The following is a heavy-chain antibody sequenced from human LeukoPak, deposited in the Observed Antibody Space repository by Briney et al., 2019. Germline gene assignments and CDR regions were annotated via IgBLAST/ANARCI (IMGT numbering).Heavy chain of an antibody. CDR1: GYSISSGYY. V-gene: IGHV4-38-2*02. J-gene: IGHJ4*02. CDR2: IYHSGST. Sequence: PSETLSLTCTVSGYSISSGYYWGWIRQPPGKGLEWIGSIYHSGSTYYNPSLKSRVTISVDTSKNQFSLELSSVTAADTAVYYCARGQWLVPGGGRYFDYWGQGTLVTVSS. CDR3: ARGQWLVPGGGRYFDY. D-gene: IGHD6-19*01.